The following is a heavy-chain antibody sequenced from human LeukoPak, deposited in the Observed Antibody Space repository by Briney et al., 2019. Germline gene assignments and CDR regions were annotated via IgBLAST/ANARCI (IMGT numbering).Heavy chain of an antibody. J-gene: IGHJ6*02. V-gene: IGHV1-69*10. D-gene: IGHD3-10*01. CDR1: GGTFXSXA. CDR2: IIPILGIA. Sequence: VKVSCKXSGGTFXSXAISWVRQAPGQGLEWMGRIIPILGIANYAQKFQGRDTITADKSTSTAYMELSSLRSEDTAVYYCARRSMVRDYYGMDVWGQGTTVTVSS. CDR3: ARRSMVRDYYGMDV.